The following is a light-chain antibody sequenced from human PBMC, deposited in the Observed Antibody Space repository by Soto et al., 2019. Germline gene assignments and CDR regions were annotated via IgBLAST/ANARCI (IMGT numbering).Light chain of an antibody. V-gene: IGKV3-20*01. Sequence: EIVLTQSPGTLSLSPGERATLSCRASQSVSNNYLAWYQQKPGQAPRLLIYGASNRATGIPDRFSGSGSGTDFTLTISRLEPEDFGVYYCQQYGRSPWTFGQGTKVDI. CDR1: QSVSNNY. CDR3: QQYGRSPWT. J-gene: IGKJ1*01. CDR2: GAS.